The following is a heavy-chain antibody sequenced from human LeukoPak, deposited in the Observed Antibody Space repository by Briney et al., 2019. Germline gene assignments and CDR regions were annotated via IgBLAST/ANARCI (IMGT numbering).Heavy chain of an antibody. CDR2: ISVSGDNT. CDR3: AKGGPDGY. D-gene: IGHD5-12*01. Sequence: GGSLRLSCAASGFTFRIYVMSWVRQARGKGLEWVSSISVSGDNTYYADSVKGRFTISRDNSKNTVYLQMNSLRDEDTAMYYCAKGGPDGYWGQGTLVTVSS. V-gene: IGHV3-23*01. J-gene: IGHJ4*02. CDR1: GFTFRIYV.